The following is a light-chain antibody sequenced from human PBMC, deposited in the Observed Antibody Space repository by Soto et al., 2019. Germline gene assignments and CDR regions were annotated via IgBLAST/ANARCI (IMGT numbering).Light chain of an antibody. V-gene: IGKV1-5*03. CDR2: KAS. CDR1: QSTSSW. CDR3: QQYNTYPWT. Sequence: DIQMTQSPSTLSASVGDRVTITCRASQSTSSWLAWYQQKPGKAPKILIYKASSLESGVPSRFSRSGSGTEFTLTISSLQPDDFATYYCQQYNTYPWTFGQGTKVEIK. J-gene: IGKJ1*01.